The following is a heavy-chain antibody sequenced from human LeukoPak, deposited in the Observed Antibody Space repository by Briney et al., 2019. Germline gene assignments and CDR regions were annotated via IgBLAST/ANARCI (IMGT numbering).Heavy chain of an antibody. CDR3: ARVELGNEIIFDY. CDR1: GFTVSSNY. Sequence: GGSLRLSCAASGFTVSSNYMSWVRQAPGKGLEWVSVIYSGGSTYYADSVKGRFTISRDNSKNTLYLQMNSLRAEDTAVYYCARVELGNEIIFDYWGQGTLVTASS. J-gene: IGHJ4*02. CDR2: IYSGGST. D-gene: IGHD1-7*01. V-gene: IGHV3-53*01.